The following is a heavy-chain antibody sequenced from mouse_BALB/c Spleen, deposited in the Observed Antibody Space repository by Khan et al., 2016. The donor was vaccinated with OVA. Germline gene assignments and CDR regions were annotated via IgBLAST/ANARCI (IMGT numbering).Heavy chain of an antibody. CDR3: ARSNSYWYFDV. CDR2: INTYTGQP. D-gene: IGHD4-1*02. V-gene: IGHV9-3-1*01. Sequence: QIQLVQSGPELKKPGETVKISCTASGYTFTNYGMNWVKQAPGKGLKWMGWINTYTGQPTYPDEFKGRFAFSLETSASTAYLQINNLNNEDTATYCCARSNSYWYFDVWGAGTTVIGSS. CDR1: GYTFTNYG. J-gene: IGHJ1*01.